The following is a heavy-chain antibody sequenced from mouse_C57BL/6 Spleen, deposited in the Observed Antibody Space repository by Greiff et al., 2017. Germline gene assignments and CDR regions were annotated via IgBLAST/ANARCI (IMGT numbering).Heavy chain of an antibody. CDR1: GYTFTDYY. CDR2: INPYNGGT. D-gene: IGHD2-1*01. V-gene: IGHV1-19*01. J-gene: IGHJ4*01. Sequence: EVKLMESGPVLVKPGASVKMSCKASGYTFTDYYMNWVKQSHGKSLEWIGVINPYNGGTSYNQKFKGKATLTVDKSSSTAYMELNSLTSEDSAVYDGARRVYYGNYDAMDYWGQGTSVTVSS. CDR3: ARRVYYGNYDAMDY.